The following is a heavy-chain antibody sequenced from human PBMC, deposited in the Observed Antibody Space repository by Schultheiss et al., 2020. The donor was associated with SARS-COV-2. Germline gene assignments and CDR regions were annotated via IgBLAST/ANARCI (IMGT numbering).Heavy chain of an antibody. CDR3: ARALYCTNGVCPGDYFDY. Sequence: GESLKISCAASGFTFSNYSMNWVRQAPGKGLEWVAVIWYDGSNKYYADSVKGRFTISRDNSKNTLYLHMNSLRVEDTAVYYCARALYCTNGVCPGDYFDYWGQGTLVTVSS. D-gene: IGHD2-8*01. CDR2: IWYDGSNK. V-gene: IGHV3-33*08. J-gene: IGHJ4*02. CDR1: GFTFSNYS.